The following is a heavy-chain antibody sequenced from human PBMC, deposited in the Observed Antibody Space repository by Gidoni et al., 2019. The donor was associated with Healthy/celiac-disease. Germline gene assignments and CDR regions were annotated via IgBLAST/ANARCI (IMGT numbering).Heavy chain of an antibody. CDR2: IYSGGST. Sequence: EVPLVESGGGLVQPGGSLRLSCAASGFTVSSNYMSWVRQAPGKGLEWVSVIYSGGSTYYADSVKGRFTISRDNAKNTLYLQMNSLRAEDTAVYYCARDRGGHSDAFDIWGQGTMVTVSS. CDR3: ARDRGGHSDAFDI. D-gene: IGHD3-10*01. V-gene: IGHV3-66*01. CDR1: GFTVSSNY. J-gene: IGHJ3*02.